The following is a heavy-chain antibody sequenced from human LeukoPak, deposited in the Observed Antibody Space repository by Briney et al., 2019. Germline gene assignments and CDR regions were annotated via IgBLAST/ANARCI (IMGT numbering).Heavy chain of an antibody. D-gene: IGHD1-1*01. V-gene: IGHV3-21*05. J-gene: IGHJ3*02. CDR1: GFTFNTHS. CDR3: AGDGTGVLPGVALDI. Sequence: GGSLRLSCAASGFTFNTHSMNWVRQAPGKGLVWVSYINHDGNDIYYGESVKGRFTISRDNGKNSLYLQMHTLRAEDTAVYYCAGDGTGVLPGVALDIWGQGTMVTVSS. CDR2: INHDGNDI.